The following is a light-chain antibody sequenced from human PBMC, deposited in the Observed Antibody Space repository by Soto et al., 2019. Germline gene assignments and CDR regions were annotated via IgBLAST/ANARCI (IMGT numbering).Light chain of an antibody. J-gene: IGKJ1*01. CDR3: RQAFSFPRG. CDR2: GAS. Sequence: DIQMTQSPSSVSASVGDRVTITCRASQDIANWLVWYQLKPGQAPKLLIYGASTLQSGVPSRFSGSGSGTVFTLTITSLQPEDFATYYCRQAFSFPRGFCQGTEVEV. CDR1: QDIANW. V-gene: IGKV1-12*01.